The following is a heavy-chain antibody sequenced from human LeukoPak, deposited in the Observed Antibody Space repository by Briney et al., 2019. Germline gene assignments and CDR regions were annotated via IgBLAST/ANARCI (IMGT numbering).Heavy chain of an antibody. D-gene: IGHD2-2*01. CDR2: IYYSGST. Sequence: SQTLSLTCTVSGGSISSGGYYWSWIRQHPGKGLEWIGYIYYSGSTYYNPSLKSRVTISVDTSKNQFSLKLSSVTAADTAVYYCARGSSISPSYYYAMDVWGQGTTVTVSS. V-gene: IGHV4-31*03. J-gene: IGHJ6*02. CDR3: ARGSSISPSYYYAMDV. CDR1: GGSISSGGYY.